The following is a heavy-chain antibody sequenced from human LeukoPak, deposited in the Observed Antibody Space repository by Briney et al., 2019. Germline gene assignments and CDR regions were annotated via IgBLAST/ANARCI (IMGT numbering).Heavy chain of an antibody. V-gene: IGHV4-39*01. Sequence: PSETLSLTCTVSGGSISSSFYFWGWIRQPPGKGLEWVGSIYYSGSTYYSPSLKSRVTISVDTSKNQFSLKLSSVTAADTAVYYCAALPYYYDGSGYYGGTDYWGQGTLVTVPS. D-gene: IGHD3-22*01. CDR2: IYYSGST. CDR3: AALPYYYDGSGYYGGTDY. CDR1: GGSISSSFYF. J-gene: IGHJ4*02.